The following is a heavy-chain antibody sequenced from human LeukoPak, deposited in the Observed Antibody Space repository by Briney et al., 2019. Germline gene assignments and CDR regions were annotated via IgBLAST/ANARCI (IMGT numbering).Heavy chain of an antibody. D-gene: IGHD4-17*01. J-gene: IGHJ6*03. CDR3: AKRYGDSYYYYMDV. V-gene: IGHV3-23*01. CDR2: ITGSGGTT. CDR1: GFTFSSYA. Sequence: PGGSLRLSCAASGFTFSSYAMSWVRQVPGKGLEWVSTITGSGGTTDYADSVKDRFTISRDNSKNTLYLHLSSLRAEDTAVYYCAKRYGDSYYYYMDVWGKGTTVTVSS.